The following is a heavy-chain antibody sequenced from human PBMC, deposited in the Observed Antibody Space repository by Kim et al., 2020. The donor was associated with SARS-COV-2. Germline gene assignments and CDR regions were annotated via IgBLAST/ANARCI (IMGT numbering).Heavy chain of an antibody. Sequence: SETLSLTCTVSGGSISSYYWSWTRQPAGKGLEWIGCIYTTGSTNYNPSLKSRVTMSVDTSQNQFSLKLSSVTVADTAVYYCARAQRCAVDEHGWFDPWGQGTMVTVSS. D-gene: IGHD6-25*01. CDR3: ARAQRCAVDEHGWFDP. CDR2: IYTTGST. V-gene: IGHV4-4*07. J-gene: IGHJ5*02. CDR1: GGSISSYY.